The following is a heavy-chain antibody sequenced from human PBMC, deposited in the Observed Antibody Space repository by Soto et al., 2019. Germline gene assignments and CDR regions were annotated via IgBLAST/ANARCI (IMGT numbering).Heavy chain of an antibody. V-gene: IGHV3-72*01. CDR1: GFILSDHY. CDR2: SRNKANSYTT. J-gene: IGHJ1*01. Sequence: EVQLVESGGGLVQPGGSLRLSCAASGFILSDHYMDWVRQAPGKGLEWVGRSRNKANSYTTEYVASVKGRFTISRDESKKSVYLQVNSMRPEDKDVDYCAREAPPLQHLGQGTLVTVSS. CDR3: AREAPPLQH.